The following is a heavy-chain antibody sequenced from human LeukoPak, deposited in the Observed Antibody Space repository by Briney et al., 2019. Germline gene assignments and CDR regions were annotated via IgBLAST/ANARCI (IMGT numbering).Heavy chain of an antibody. D-gene: IGHD5-18*01. CDR2: IYTSGST. V-gene: IGHV4-61*02. CDR1: GGSISSGSYY. Sequence: PSETLSLTCTVSGGSISSGSYYWRWIRQPAGKGLEWIGRIYTSGSTNYNPSLKRRVTISVDTSRNQFSLKLSSVTAADTAVYYCARGSHRHSYGDYWGQGTLVTVSS. J-gene: IGHJ4*02. CDR3: ARGSHRHSYGDY.